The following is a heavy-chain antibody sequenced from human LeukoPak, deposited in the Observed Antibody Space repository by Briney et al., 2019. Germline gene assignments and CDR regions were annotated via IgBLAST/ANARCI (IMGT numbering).Heavy chain of an antibody. J-gene: IGHJ4*02. CDR2: IYTSGST. D-gene: IGHD5-24*01. Sequence: PSETLSLTCTVSGGSISSGSYYWSWIRQPAGKGLEWIGRIYTSGSTNYNPSLKSRVTISVDTSKNQFSLKLSSVTAADTAVYYCARLRDVYNWDDYWGQGTLVTVSS. CDR3: ARLRDVYNWDDY. V-gene: IGHV4-61*02. CDR1: GGSISSGSYY.